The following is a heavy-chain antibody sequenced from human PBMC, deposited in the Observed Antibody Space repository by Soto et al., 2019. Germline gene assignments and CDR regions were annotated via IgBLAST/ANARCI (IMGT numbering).Heavy chain of an antibody. D-gene: IGHD2-2*01. CDR3: ARVNGVVPAYMDV. V-gene: IGHV4-31*03. J-gene: IGHJ6*03. Sequence: LSLTCTVSGGSISSGGYYWSWIRQHPGKGLEWIGYIYYSGSTYYNPSLKSRVTISVDTSKNQFSLKLSSVTAADTAVYYCARVNGVVPAYMDVWGQGTTVTVSS. CDR2: IYYSGST. CDR1: GGSISSGGYY.